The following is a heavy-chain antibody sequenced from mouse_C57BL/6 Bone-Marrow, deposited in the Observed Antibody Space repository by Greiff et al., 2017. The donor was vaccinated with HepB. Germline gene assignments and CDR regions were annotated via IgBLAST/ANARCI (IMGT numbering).Heavy chain of an antibody. Sequence: QVQLQQPGAELVKPGASVKMSCKASGYTFTSYWITWVKQRPGQGLEWIGNIYHGSGSTNYNEKFKSKATLTVDTSSSTAYMQLSSLTSEDSAVYYCARNGYGSSYDADWGQGTLVTVSA. CDR3: ARNGYGSSYDAD. CDR2: IYHGSGST. CDR1: GYTFTSYW. J-gene: IGHJ3*01. V-gene: IGHV1-55*01. D-gene: IGHD1-1*01.